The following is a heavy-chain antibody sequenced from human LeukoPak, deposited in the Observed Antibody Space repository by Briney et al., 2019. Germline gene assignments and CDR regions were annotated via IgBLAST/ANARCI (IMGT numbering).Heavy chain of an antibody. CDR3: ASPIRSGCSSTSCSLDY. CDR1: GYTFTSYG. V-gene: IGHV1-18*01. Sequence: ASVKVSCKASGYTFTSYGISWVRQAPGQGLEWMGWISAYNGNTIYAQKLQGRVTMTTDTSTSTAYMELRSLRSDDTAVYYCASPIRSGCSSTSCSLDYWGQGTLVTVSS. J-gene: IGHJ4*02. CDR2: ISAYNGNT. D-gene: IGHD2-2*01.